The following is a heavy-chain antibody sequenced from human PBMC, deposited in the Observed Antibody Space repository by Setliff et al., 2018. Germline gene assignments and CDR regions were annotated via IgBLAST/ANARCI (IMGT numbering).Heavy chain of an antibody. CDR1: AFPFSIYS. CDR3: ARSPANGGHDAFDI. J-gene: IGHJ3*02. D-gene: IGHD6-25*01. Sequence: GGSLRLSCTASAFPFSIYSMHWVRQAPGKGLEWVSSISDSSFHIYYRDSVKGRFTISRDNARNSLYLQMNSLRAEDTAMYYCARSPANGGHDAFDIWGRGTMVTVSS. V-gene: IGHV3-21*04. CDR2: ISDSSFHI.